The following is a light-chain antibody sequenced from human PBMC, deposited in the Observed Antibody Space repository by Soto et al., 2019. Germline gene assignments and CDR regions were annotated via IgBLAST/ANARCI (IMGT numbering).Light chain of an antibody. V-gene: IGKV2-28*01. Sequence: DIVMTQSPLSLSVTPGEPASISCRSSQSLLHTSGDNYLDWYLQRPGQSPQLLIYLGSKRASGVSDRFSGSGSGTEFTLTISSLLPDDFATYYCQQYNGFSNTFGQGTKLEIK. CDR1: QSLLHTSGDNY. J-gene: IGKJ2*01. CDR3: QQYNGFSNT. CDR2: LGS.